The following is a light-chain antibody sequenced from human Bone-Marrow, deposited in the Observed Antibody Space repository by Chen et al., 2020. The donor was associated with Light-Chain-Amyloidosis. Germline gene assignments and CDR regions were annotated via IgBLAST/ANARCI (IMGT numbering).Light chain of an antibody. CDR3: MQARQTPHT. CDR2: LGS. CDR1: QSLLHSNGFNY. V-gene: IGKV2-28*01. Sequence: DIVMTQSPLSLPVTPGEPASISCRSSQSLLHSNGFNYLDWYLQKPGQSPQLLIYLGSSRASGVPDRLSGSGSGTDFTLKISRVEAEDVGVYYCMQARQTPHTFGQGTKLEIK. J-gene: IGKJ2*01.